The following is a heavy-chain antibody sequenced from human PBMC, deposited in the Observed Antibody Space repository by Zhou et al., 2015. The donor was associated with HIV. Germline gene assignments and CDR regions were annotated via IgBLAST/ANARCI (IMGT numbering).Heavy chain of an antibody. CDR1: GGTFSGSD. Sequence: QVQLVQSGTEVKRPGSSVKVSCKASGGTFSGSDISWMRQAPGQGLEWMGGIVPMFDIEENAEKFRGRLTITVDKSTSTAYMELSSLRSEDAAVYYCARSSVNHDDAFDLWGQGTKIIVSS. V-gene: IGHV1-69*17. CDR3: ARSSVNHDDAFDL. D-gene: IGHD1-14*01. CDR2: IVPMFDIE. J-gene: IGHJ3*01.